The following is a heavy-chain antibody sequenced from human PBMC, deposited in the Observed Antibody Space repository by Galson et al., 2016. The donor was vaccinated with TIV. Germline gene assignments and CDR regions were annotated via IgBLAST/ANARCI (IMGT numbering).Heavy chain of an antibody. CDR3: ARGHYYDSSGYSFDF. CDR1: GYTFTSFD. CDR2: MSTSNGNT. J-gene: IGHJ4*02. D-gene: IGHD3-22*01. V-gene: IGHV1-8*01. Sequence: SVKVSCKASGYTFTSFDISWIRQAPGQGLEWMGWMSTSNGNTGYAQKFRGRITMTRHPSTTTGYMELSGLTSEDTAVYYCARGHYYDSSGYSFDFWGQGTLVTVSS.